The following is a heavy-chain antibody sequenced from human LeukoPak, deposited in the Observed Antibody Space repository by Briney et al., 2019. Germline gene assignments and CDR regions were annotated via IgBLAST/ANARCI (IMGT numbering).Heavy chain of an antibody. J-gene: IGHJ4*02. CDR1: GGSISSGDYY. Sequence: SETLSPTCTVSGGSISSGDYYWSWIRQPPGKGLEWIGYIYYSGSTYYNPSLKSRVTISVDTSKNQFSLKLSSVTAADTAVYYCARRFLETDFDYWGQGTLVTVSS. V-gene: IGHV4-30-4*01. CDR2: IYYSGST. CDR3: ARRFLETDFDY. D-gene: IGHD3-3*01.